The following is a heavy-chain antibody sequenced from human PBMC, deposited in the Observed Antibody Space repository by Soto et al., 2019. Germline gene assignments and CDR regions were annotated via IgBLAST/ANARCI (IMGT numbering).Heavy chain of an antibody. CDR1: GFTFSDYY. CDR2: ISSSGSTI. D-gene: IGHD4-17*01. Sequence: GGSLRLSCAASGFTFSDYYMSWIRQAPGKGLEWVSYISSSGSTIYYADSVKGRFTISRDNAKNSLYLQMNSLRAEDTAVYYCARSPQTTVTTLVDYWGQGTLVTVSS. V-gene: IGHV3-11*01. CDR3: ARSPQTTVTTLVDY. J-gene: IGHJ4*02.